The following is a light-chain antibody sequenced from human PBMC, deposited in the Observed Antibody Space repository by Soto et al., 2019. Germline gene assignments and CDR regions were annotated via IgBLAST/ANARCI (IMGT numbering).Light chain of an antibody. Sequence: DIQMTQSPSSLPASVGDRVTITCQASQDISNYLNWYQQKPGKAPNLLIYRASNLESGVPSRFSGSGSGTDFTLAISSLQPDDFATYYCQQYGRFLTFGQGTKVDIK. V-gene: IGKV1-33*01. CDR3: QQYGRFLT. CDR1: QDISNY. CDR2: RAS. J-gene: IGKJ2*01.